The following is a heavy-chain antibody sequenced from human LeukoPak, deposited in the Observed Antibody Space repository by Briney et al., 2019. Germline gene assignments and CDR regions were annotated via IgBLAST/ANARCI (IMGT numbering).Heavy chain of an antibody. CDR2: IKQDGSDK. V-gene: IGHV3-7*04. CDR1: GFTFSNYC. D-gene: IGHD4-23*01. J-gene: IGHJ4*02. CDR3: ARVNGEYGGSLDY. Sequence: GGSLRLSCAASGFTFSNYCMSGVRQAPGEGLEWVANIKQDGSDKYYVDSLKGRFTISRDNAKNSLYLQMNSLRAEDTAVYLCARVNGEYGGSLDYWGQGTLVAVSS.